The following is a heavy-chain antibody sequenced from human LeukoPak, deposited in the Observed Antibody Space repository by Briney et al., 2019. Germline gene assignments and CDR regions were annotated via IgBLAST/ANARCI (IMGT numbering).Heavy chain of an antibody. CDR1: GFTFSSYS. V-gene: IGHV3-7*01. Sequence: GGSLRLSCAASGFTFSSYSMNWVRQAPGKGLEWVANIKQDGSEKYYVDSVKGRFTISRDNAKNSLYLQMNSLRAEDTAVYYCAKPSALYCSGGSCYQLYFDYWGQGTLVTVSS. J-gene: IGHJ4*02. CDR3: AKPSALYCSGGSCYQLYFDY. D-gene: IGHD2-15*01. CDR2: IKQDGSEK.